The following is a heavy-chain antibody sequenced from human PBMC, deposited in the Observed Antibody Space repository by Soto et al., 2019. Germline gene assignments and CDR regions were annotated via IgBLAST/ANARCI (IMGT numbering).Heavy chain of an antibody. V-gene: IGHV4-4*02. CDR1: SGSISSSNW. D-gene: IGHD4-4*01. CDR2: LYHSGST. CDR3: ARKERTTVTTGNWFDP. J-gene: IGHJ5*02. Sequence: QVQLQESGPGLVKPSGTLSLTCAVSSGSISSSNWWRWVRQPPGKGLEWIGELYHSGSTNYNPSLKSRVTISVDKSKHQFSLKLSSVTAADTAVYYCARKERTTVTTGNWFDPWGQGTLVTVSS.